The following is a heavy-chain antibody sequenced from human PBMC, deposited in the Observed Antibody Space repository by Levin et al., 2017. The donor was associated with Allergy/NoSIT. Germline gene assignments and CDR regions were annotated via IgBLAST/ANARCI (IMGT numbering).Heavy chain of an antibody. V-gene: IGHV3-23*01. Sequence: HPGGSLRLSCAASEFSFSSYAMSWVRQAPGKGLEWVSSISGSGSRIYYADSVKGRFSISRDNSKNTLFLQLNSLTAADTAIYYCAKAKFDYGGIKGPLDYWGQGTLVAVSS. CDR3: AKAKFDYGGIKGPLDY. D-gene: IGHD4-23*01. CDR2: ISGSGSRI. J-gene: IGHJ4*02. CDR1: EFSFSSYA.